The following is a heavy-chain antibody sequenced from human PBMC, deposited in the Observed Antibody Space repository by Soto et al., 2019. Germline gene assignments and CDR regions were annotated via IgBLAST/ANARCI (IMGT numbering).Heavy chain of an antibody. CDR1: GYPFTTYW. D-gene: IGHD6-13*01. J-gene: IGHJ6*02. V-gene: IGHV5-51*01. CDR3: ARQDSSSARPNYYYYGMDV. CDR2: IYPGDSDT. Sequence: PGESLKISCQVSGYPFTTYWIGWVRQMPGKGLEWMGIIYPGDSDTRYSPSFQGQVTISADKSISTAYLQWSSLKASDTAMYYCARQDSSSARPNYYYYGMDVWGQGTTVTVSS.